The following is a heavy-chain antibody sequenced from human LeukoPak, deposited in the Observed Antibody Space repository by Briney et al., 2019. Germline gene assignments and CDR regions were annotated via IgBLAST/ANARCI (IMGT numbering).Heavy chain of an antibody. D-gene: IGHD1-26*01. Sequence: SETLSLTCAVSGGSIITTNWWSWVRQPPGKGLEWIGEVHLNGATHYNPSLGSRVSMSIDKSKNHMSLKLTSVTAADTAIYYCTRESGAFSPFGLWGQGTLVTVSS. CDR3: TRESGAFSPFGL. CDR1: GGSIITTNW. CDR2: VHLNGAT. J-gene: IGHJ1*01. V-gene: IGHV4-4*02.